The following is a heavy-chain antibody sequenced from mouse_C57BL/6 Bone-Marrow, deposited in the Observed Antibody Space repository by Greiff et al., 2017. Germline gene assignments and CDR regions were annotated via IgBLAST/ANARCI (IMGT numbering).Heavy chain of an antibody. D-gene: IGHD2-5*01. CDR1: GFTFSSYA. V-gene: IGHV5-9-1*02. CDR3: TRESYYSNYDLAWFAY. Sequence: EVKLVESGEGLVKPGGSLKLSCAASGFTFSSYAMSWVRQTPEKRLEWVAYISSGGDYIYYADTVKGRFTISRDNARNTLYLQMSSLKSEDTAMYYCTRESYYSNYDLAWFAYWGQGTLVTVSA. J-gene: IGHJ3*01. CDR2: ISSGGDYI.